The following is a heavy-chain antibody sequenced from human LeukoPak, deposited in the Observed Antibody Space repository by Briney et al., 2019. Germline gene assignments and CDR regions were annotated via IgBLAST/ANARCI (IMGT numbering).Heavy chain of an antibody. V-gene: IGHV4-61*02. CDR2: IYTSGST. D-gene: IGHD6-19*01. CDR1: GGSISSGSYY. Sequence: TTSQTLSLTCTVSGGSISSGSYYWSWIRQPAGKGLEWIGRIYTSGSTNYNPSLKSRVTISVDTSKNQFSLKLSSVTAADTAVYYCARTRGRGSGWYNWFDPWGQGTLVTVSS. J-gene: IGHJ5*02. CDR3: ARTRGRGSGWYNWFDP.